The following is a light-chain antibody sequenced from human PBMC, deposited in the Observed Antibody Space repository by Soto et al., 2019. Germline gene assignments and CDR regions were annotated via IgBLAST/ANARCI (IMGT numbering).Light chain of an antibody. CDR1: QTIRSNY. Sequence: ETVLTQSPGTLSLSPGERATLSCRASQTIRSNYLAWYRQTPGQAPRLLIYGASNRATGIADRFRGSGSGTDFTLIISRLEPEDFALYYCQQYGSSPGTFGQGTKVEIK. CDR2: GAS. CDR3: QQYGSSPGT. J-gene: IGKJ1*01. V-gene: IGKV3-20*01.